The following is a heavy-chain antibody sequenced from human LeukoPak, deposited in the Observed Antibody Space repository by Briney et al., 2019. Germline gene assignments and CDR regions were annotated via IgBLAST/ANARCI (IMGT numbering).Heavy chain of an antibody. V-gene: IGHV4-34*01. D-gene: IGHD6-6*01. Sequence: SETLSLTCAVYGGSFSGYYWSWIRQPPGKGLEWIGEINHSGSTNYNPSLKSRVTISVDTSKNQFSLKLSSVTAADTAVYYCARGGIAARPRSELQNQGGWFDPWGQGTLVTVSS. CDR2: INHSGST. J-gene: IGHJ5*02. CDR3: ARGGIAARPRSELQNQGGWFDP. CDR1: GGSFSGYY.